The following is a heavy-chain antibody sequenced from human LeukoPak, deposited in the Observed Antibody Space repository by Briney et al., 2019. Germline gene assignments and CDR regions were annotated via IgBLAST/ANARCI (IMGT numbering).Heavy chain of an antibody. CDR1: GDSIRNYH. D-gene: IGHD2-15*01. V-gene: IGHV4-59*08. Sequence: SETLSLTCSVSGDSIRNYHWTWIRQSPGRGLGWIGYVYYDGSTNYNPSLKSRVTISLDMSNNQFSLKLTSVTAADTAIYYCATYTRHCSGGTCYSIDYWGQGTLVTVSS. CDR3: ATYTRHCSGGTCYSIDY. J-gene: IGHJ4*02. CDR2: VYYDGST.